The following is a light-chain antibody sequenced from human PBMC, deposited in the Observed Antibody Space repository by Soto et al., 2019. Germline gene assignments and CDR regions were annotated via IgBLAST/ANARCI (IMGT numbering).Light chain of an antibody. Sequence: EVVMTQSPATLSVSPGERATLSCRASQTVGKNYLAWYQQKPGQAPRLLIYGTSARATGIPARFSGSGSGTEFTLTINSLQSEDFAVYYCQQYTNWTITFGQGTRLEIK. CDR2: GTS. J-gene: IGKJ5*01. V-gene: IGKV3-15*01. CDR1: QTVGKN. CDR3: QQYTNWTIT.